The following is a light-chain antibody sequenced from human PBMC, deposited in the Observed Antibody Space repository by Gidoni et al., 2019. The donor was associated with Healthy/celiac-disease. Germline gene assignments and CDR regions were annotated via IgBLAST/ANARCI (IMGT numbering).Light chain of an antibody. CDR1: QDISNY. V-gene: IGKV1-33*01. J-gene: IGKJ5*01. CDR3: QQYDNLPPFD. CDR2: DAS. Sequence: DIQMTHSPSSLSASVGDRVTITCQASQDISNYLNWYQQKPGKAPKLLIYDASNLETGVPSRFSGSGSGTDFTFTISSMQPEDIATYYCQQYDNLPPFDFGQGTRLEIK.